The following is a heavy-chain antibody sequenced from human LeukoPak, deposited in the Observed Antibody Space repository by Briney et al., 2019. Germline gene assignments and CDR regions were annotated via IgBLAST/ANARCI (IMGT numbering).Heavy chain of an antibody. D-gene: IGHD3-10*01. Sequence: ASVKVSCKASGYTFTGYYMHWVRQAPGQGLEWMGWINPNSVGTNYAQKFQGRVTMTRDTSISTAYMELSRLRSDDTAVYYCARETFYGSGSYYTRQNWFDPWGQGTLVTVSS. CDR1: GYTFTGYY. CDR2: INPNSVGT. CDR3: ARETFYGSGSYYTRQNWFDP. V-gene: IGHV1-2*02. J-gene: IGHJ5*02.